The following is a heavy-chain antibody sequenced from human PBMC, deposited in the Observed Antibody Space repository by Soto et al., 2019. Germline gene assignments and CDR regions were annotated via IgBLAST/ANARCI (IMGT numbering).Heavy chain of an antibody. D-gene: IGHD3-9*01. J-gene: IGHJ4*02. CDR3: ARGKLATLTDF. CDR2: MNPNTGNT. Sequence: QVQLVQSGPEVKKPGAPVKISCPASGYTFTDFDINWVRQATGQGLEWMGWMNPNTGNTRYAQRFQGRLIMTRDTSISTAYMEMGSLSSEDTAVYYCARGKLATLTDFWGQGTLVTVSS. V-gene: IGHV1-8*02. CDR1: GYTFTDFD.